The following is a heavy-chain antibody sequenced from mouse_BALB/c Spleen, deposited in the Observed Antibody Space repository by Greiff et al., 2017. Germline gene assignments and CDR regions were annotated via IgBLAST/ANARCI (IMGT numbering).Heavy chain of an antibody. V-gene: IGHV3-6*02. CDR2: ISYDGSN. CDR3: ARDGIYYGNPYAMDY. Sequence: EVKLVESGPGLVKPSQSLSLTCSVTGYSITSGYYWNWIRQFPGNKLEWMGYISYDGSNNYNPSLKNRISITRDTSKNQFFLKLNSVTTEDTATYYCARDGIYYGNPYAMDYWGQGTSVTVSS. D-gene: IGHD2-1*01. J-gene: IGHJ4*01. CDR1: GYSITSGYY.